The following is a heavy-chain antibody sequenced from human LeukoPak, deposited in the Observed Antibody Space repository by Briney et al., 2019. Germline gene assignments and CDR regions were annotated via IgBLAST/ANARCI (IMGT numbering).Heavy chain of an antibody. CDR1: GFTFTNAW. V-gene: IGHV3-15*01. Sequence: GGSLRLSCGASGFTFTNAWMSWVRQAPGKGLEWVGRIKSKAVGGTIDYAAPVKGRFTISRDDPKNTLYLQMNNLEIEDTAVYYCTAGTGYSDFDYWGQGTLATVSS. CDR3: TAGTGYSDFDY. D-gene: IGHD3-9*01. CDR2: IKSKAVGGTI. J-gene: IGHJ4*02.